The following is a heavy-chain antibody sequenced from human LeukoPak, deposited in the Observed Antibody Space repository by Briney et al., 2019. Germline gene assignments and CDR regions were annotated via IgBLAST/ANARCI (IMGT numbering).Heavy chain of an antibody. J-gene: IGHJ4*02. CDR3: ARGSLDYYDSSGLDY. CDR1: GGSISSSNW. V-gene: IGHV4-4*02. D-gene: IGHD3-22*01. Sequence: SGTLSLTCAVSGGSISSSNWWSWVRQPPGQGLEWIGEIYHSGSTNYNPSLKSRVTISVDKSKNQFSLKLSSVTAADTAVYYCARGSLDYYDSSGLDYWGQGTLVTVSS. CDR2: IYHSGST.